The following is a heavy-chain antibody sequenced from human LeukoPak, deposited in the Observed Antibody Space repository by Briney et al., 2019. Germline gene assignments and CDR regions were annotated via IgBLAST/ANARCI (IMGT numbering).Heavy chain of an antibody. D-gene: IGHD5-18*01. CDR3: ARDPRPGYSFDV. Sequence: GRSLRLSCAASGFTFSSYAMHWVRQAPGKGLEWVAVISYDGSNKKYADSVKGRFTISRDNSKNSLYLQISSLRVEDTAVYYCARDPRPGYSFDVWGQGTLVTVSS. CDR1: GFTFSSYA. J-gene: IGHJ4*02. V-gene: IGHV3-30-3*01. CDR2: ISYDGSNK.